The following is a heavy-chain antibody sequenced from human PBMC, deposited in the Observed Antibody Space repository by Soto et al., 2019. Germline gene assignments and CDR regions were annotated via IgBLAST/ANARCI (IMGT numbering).Heavy chain of an antibody. Sequence: GESLKISCKASGYRFTGHWIGWVRQMPGRGLEWMGIIYPGDSDTRYSPSFQGLVTISADKSIGTTYLQWSSLEASDTAMYYCARHPGTAGTSDFDFWGQGTLVTVPQ. D-gene: IGHD6-13*01. CDR1: GYRFTGHW. CDR2: IYPGDSDT. J-gene: IGHJ4*02. CDR3: ARHPGTAGTSDFDF. V-gene: IGHV5-51*01.